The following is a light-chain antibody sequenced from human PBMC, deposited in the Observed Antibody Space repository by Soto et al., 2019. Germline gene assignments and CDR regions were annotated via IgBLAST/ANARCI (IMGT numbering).Light chain of an antibody. CDR2: GAS. Sequence: EIVLTQSPGTLSLSPGERATLSCRASQSVSSSYLAWYQQKPGQAPRLFIYGASSRATGIPDRFSGSGSGTGFTLTISRLEPDDFAVYYCQQYGSPWTFGQGTKVEIK. CDR3: QQYGSPWT. V-gene: IGKV3-20*01. J-gene: IGKJ1*01. CDR1: QSVSSSY.